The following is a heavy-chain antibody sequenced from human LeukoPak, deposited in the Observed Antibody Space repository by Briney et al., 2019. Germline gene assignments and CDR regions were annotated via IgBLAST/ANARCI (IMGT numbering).Heavy chain of an antibody. D-gene: IGHD6-19*01. V-gene: IGHV4-34*01. J-gene: IGHJ4*02. CDR3: ARGSGWEETDY. CDR2: INHSGRT. Sequence: SETLSLTCAVYGGAFSGYYWSWIRQPPGRGLEWIGEINHSGRTYYNPSLKSRVTMSVDTSKNQSSLKLSSVTAADTAVYYCARGSGWEETDYWGQGTLVTVSS. CDR1: GGAFSGYY.